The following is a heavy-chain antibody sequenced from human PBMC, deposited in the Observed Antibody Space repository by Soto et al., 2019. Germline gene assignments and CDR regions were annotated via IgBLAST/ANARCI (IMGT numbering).Heavy chain of an antibody. CDR2: FYYGETT. Sequence: DTLSLTCTGSDSSIRDYVWTWIRQPPGKGLEWIGYFYYGETTNKKSSLNSRFTVSVDTSKSQFSLKVTSVTTADTAVYYCARGTYCGSDCYWTLDYWGQGKMVTVSS. D-gene: IGHD2-21*02. CDR1: DSSIRDYV. CDR3: ARGTYCGSDCYWTLDY. V-gene: IGHV4-59*01. J-gene: IGHJ4*02.